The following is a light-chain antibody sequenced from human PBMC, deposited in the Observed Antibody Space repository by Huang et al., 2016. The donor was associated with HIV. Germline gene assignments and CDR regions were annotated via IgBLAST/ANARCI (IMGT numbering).Light chain of an antibody. V-gene: IGKV1-5*01. CDR1: QSIDSY. J-gene: IGKJ1*01. CDR3: QQYHSYPGT. CDR2: EAS. Sequence: DIQMTQSPSTLSASVGDRFTITCRASQSIDSYWAWYQQKPGKAPKLLSDEASSVDSGVPSRFSGSGSWTEFTLTISSLQPDNFATYYCQQYHSYPGTFGQGTKVEIK.